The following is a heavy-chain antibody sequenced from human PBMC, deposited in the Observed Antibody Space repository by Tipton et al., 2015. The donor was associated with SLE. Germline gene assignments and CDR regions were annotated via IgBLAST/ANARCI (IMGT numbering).Heavy chain of an antibody. V-gene: IGHV4-59*11. D-gene: IGHD6-19*01. CDR2: IYYSGST. CDR1: GGSMSYHY. J-gene: IGHJ4*02. Sequence: TLSLTCSVSGGSMSYHYWSWIRQSPGKGLEWIGYIYYSGSTNYNPSLKSRVTISVDTSKNQFSLKLSSVTAADTALYYCAREGYSGGWDGDFDNWGQGTLVTVSS. CDR3: AREGYSGGWDGDFDN.